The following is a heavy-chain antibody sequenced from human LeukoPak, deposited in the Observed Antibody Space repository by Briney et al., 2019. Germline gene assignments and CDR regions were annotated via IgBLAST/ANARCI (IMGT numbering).Heavy chain of an antibody. V-gene: IGHV3-48*03. CDR2: ISSSGSTI. CDR1: GFTFSSYE. J-gene: IGHJ1*01. CDR3: ARGIAAADEYFQH. Sequence: GGSLRLSCAASGFTFSSYEMNWVRQAPGKGLEWVSYISSSGSTIYYADSVKGRFTISRDNSKNTLYLQMNSLRAEDTAVYYCARGIAAADEYFQHWGQGTLVTVSS. D-gene: IGHD6-13*01.